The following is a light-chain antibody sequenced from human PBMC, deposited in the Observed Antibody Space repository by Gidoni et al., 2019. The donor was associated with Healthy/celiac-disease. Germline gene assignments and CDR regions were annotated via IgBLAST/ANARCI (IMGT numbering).Light chain of an antibody. Sequence: DIQMTQSPSSLSASVGDRVTITCRASQSITSYLNWSQQKPGKAPKLLIYAASSLQSGVPSRFSGSGYGTDFTLTISSLQPEDFATYYCQQSYSTPFTFGPGTKVDIK. J-gene: IGKJ3*01. V-gene: IGKV1-39*01. CDR1: QSITSY. CDR2: AAS. CDR3: QQSYSTPFT.